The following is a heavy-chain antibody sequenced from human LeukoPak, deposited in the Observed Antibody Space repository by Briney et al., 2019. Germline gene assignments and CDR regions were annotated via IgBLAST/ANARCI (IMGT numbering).Heavy chain of an antibody. CDR2: ISYDGSNK. D-gene: IGHD4-17*01. CDR1: GFTFSSYA. J-gene: IGHJ4*02. V-gene: IGHV3-30*01. Sequence: VGSLRLSCAASGFTFSSYAMHWVRQAPGKGLEWVAVISYDGSNKYYADSVKGRFTISRDNSKNTLYLQMNSLRAEDTAVYYCARTTVTGNYFDYWGQGTLVTVSS. CDR3: ARTTVTGNYFDY.